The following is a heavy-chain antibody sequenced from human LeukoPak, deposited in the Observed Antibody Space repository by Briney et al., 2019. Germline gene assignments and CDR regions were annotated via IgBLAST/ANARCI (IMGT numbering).Heavy chain of an antibody. V-gene: IGHV4-59*08. J-gene: IGHJ4*02. CDR1: GGSISSYY. D-gene: IGHD3-10*01. CDR2: ISYSGTT. Sequence: PSETLSHTCIVSGGSISSYYWSWLRQPPGKGLEWIGYISYSGTTHYNPSLDSRVTISVDTSKNQFSLKLRSVTAADTAAYYCARHGVYYASGSPSFDYWGQGTLVTVSS. CDR3: ARHGVYYASGSPSFDY.